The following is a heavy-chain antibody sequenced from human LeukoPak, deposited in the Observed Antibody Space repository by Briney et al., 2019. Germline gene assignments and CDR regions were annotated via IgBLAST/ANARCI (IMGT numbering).Heavy chain of an antibody. CDR1: GGSISSYY. V-gene: IGHV4-59*08. D-gene: IGHD1-26*01. Sequence: SETLSLTCTVSGGSISSYYWSWIRQPPGKGLEWIGYISYSGNTNYNPSLKSRVTIPVDMSKNQFSLKLSSVTAADTAVYHCARLILSGSYLYYFDYWGQGTLVTVSS. CDR3: ARLILSGSYLYYFDY. J-gene: IGHJ4*02. CDR2: ISYSGNT.